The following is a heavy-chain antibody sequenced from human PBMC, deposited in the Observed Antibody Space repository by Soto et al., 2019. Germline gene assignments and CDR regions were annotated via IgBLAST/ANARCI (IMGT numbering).Heavy chain of an antibody. CDR1: GFTFSSYG. V-gene: IGHV3-30*18. Sequence: QVQLVESGGGVVQPGRSLKLSCAASGFTFSSYGMHWVRQAPGKGLEWVAVISYDGSNKYYADSVKGRFTISRDNSKNTLYLQMNSLRAEDTAVYYCAKVDTMVRGVIAHYYYYGMDVW. D-gene: IGHD3-10*01. J-gene: IGHJ6*01. CDR2: ISYDGSNK. CDR3: AKVDTMVRGVIAHYYYYGMDV.